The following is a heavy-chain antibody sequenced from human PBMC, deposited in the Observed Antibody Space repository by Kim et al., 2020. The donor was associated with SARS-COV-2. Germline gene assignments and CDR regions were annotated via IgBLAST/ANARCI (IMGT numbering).Heavy chain of an antibody. CDR1: GFTFSSYG. Sequence: GGSLRLSCAASGFTFSSYGMHWVRQAPGKGLEWVAVIWYDGSNKYYADSVKGRFTISRDNSKNTLYLQMNSLRAEDTAVYYCAKPEAKRGPVTVVPAAISYWGQGTLVTVSS. D-gene: IGHD2-2*01. V-gene: IGHV3-33*06. CDR2: IWYDGSNK. J-gene: IGHJ4*02. CDR3: AKPEAKRGPVTVVPAAISY.